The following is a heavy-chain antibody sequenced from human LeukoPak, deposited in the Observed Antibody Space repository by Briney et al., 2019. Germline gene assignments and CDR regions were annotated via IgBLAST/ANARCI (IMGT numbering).Heavy chain of an antibody. J-gene: IGHJ6*02. V-gene: IGHV3-43*02. CDR2: IKADGSGT. Sequence: GGSLRLSCAASGFTIGPYAMYWVRQGPGRGLEWVSVIKADGSGTFYADSVRGRFTHSRDNSKNSLYLQMNSLTSEDTALYYCATWAFYHNLDVWGQGTTVIASS. CDR3: ATWAFYHNLDV. D-gene: IGHD2/OR15-2a*01. CDR1: GFTIGPYA.